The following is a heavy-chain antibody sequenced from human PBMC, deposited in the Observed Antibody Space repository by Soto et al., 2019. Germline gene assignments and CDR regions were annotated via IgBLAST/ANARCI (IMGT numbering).Heavy chain of an antibody. V-gene: IGHV1-69*01. CDR1: AGTFSSYG. CDR2: IMPIFGTP. Sequence: QVQLVQSGAEVKKPGSSVKVSCKASAGTFSSYGISWVRQAPGQGLEWMGGIMPIFGTPNYAQKFQGRVTITADESTSTGYMELSSLTSEDKAVYYCARDRSWKSYYCDRSGPYFYGMDVWGQGTTATGSS. D-gene: IGHD3-22*01. CDR3: ARDRSWKSYYCDRSGPYFYGMDV. J-gene: IGHJ6*02.